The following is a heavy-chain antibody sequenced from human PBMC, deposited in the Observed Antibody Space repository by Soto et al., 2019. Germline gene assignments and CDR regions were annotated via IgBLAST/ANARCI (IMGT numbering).Heavy chain of an antibody. CDR1: GGSISSYY. J-gene: IGHJ6*02. CDR3: AREGFSIAAGGGMDV. CDR2: IYYSGST. D-gene: IGHD6-6*01. V-gene: IGHV4-59*01. Sequence: SETLSLTCTVPGGSISSYYWSWIRQPPGKGLEWVGYIYYSGSTNYNPSLKSRVTISVDTSKNQFSLKLSSVTAADSAVYYCAREGFSIAAGGGMDVWGQGTTVTVSS.